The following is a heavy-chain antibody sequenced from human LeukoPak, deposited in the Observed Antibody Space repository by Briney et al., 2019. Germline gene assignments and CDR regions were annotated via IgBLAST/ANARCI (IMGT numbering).Heavy chain of an antibody. CDR1: GGSISSYY. D-gene: IGHD1-26*01. V-gene: IGHV4-4*07. CDR2: IYTSGST. CDR3: ARGMSRGSHIDY. J-gene: IGHJ4*02. Sequence: PSETLSLTCTVSGGSISSYYWSWIRQPAGKGLEWIGRIYTSGSTNYNPSLKSRVTMSVDTSKNQFSLRMNPVTAADTAVYYCARGMSRGSHIDYWGQGTLVTVSS.